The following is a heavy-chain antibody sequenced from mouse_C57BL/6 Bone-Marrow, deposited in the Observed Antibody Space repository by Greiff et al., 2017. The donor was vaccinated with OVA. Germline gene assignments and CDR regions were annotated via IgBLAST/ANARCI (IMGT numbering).Heavy chain of an antibody. CDR1: GYTFTSYW. CDR3: ERVDGSSYEGWDFDV. V-gene: IGHV1-72*01. D-gene: IGHD1-1*01. J-gene: IGHJ1*03. Sequence: VQLQQPGAELVKPGASVKLSCKASGYTFTSYWMHWVKQRPGRGLEWIGRIDPNSGGTKYNEKFKSKATLTVDKASSTAYMQLSSLTSEDSAVYYCERVDGSSYEGWDFDVWGTGTTVTVSS. CDR2: IDPNSGGT.